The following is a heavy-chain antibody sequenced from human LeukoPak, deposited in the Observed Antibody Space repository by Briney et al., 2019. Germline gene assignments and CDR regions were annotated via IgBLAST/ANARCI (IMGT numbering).Heavy chain of an antibody. CDR1: GFTFSSYA. Sequence: GGSLRLSCAASGFTFSSYAMSWVRQAPGKGLEWVSAISGSGGSTYYADSVKGRSTISRDNSKNTLYLQMNSLRAEDTAVYYCAKYVRSGSYSSSFDYWGQGTLVTVSS. D-gene: IGHD3-10*01. J-gene: IGHJ4*02. V-gene: IGHV3-23*01. CDR3: AKYVRSGSYSSSFDY. CDR2: ISGSGGST.